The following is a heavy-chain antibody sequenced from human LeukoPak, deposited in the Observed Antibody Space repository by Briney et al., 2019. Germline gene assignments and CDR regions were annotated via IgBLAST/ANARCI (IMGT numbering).Heavy chain of an antibody. V-gene: IGHV3-48*04. J-gene: IGHJ4*02. Sequence: SGGSLRLSCAASGFTFSSYSMNWVRQAPGKGLEWVSYISSSSSTIYYADSVKGRFTISRDNAKNSLYLQMNSLRAEDTAVYYCARAAQSSWRIPRVFDYWGQGTLVTVSS. CDR3: ARAAQSSWRIPRVFDY. CDR1: GFTFSSYS. CDR2: ISSSSSTI. D-gene: IGHD6-13*01.